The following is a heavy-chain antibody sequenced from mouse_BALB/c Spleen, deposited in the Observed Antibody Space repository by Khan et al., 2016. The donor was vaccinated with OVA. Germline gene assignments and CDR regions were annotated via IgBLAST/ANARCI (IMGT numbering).Heavy chain of an antibody. CDR2: IDPSYGDT. J-gene: IGHJ2*01. Sequence: VQLKESGPELEKPGASVKISCRASGYSFTDYNMNWVKQSNGKSLEWIGNIDPSYGDTNYNQKFKGKATLTVDQSSSTAYMQLKSLTSEDSAVYDCARLGGNYSFDCWGQGTTLTVSS. V-gene: IGHV1-39*01. CDR3: ARLGGNYSFDC. D-gene: IGHD2-1*01. CDR1: GYSFTDYN.